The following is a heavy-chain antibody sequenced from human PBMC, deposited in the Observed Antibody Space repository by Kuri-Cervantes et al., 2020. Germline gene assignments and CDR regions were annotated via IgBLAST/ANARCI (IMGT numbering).Heavy chain of an antibody. CDR1: GYTFTSYG. Sequence: ASVKVSCKASGYTFTSYGISWVRQAPGQGLEWMGWISAYNGNTNYAQKLQGRVTMTTDTSTSTAYMELRSLRSDDTAVYYCASPKASSSWYRYDYWGQGTLVTVSS. D-gene: IGHD6-13*01. J-gene: IGHJ4*02. V-gene: IGHV1-18*01. CDR3: ASPKASSSWYRYDY. CDR2: ISAYNGNT.